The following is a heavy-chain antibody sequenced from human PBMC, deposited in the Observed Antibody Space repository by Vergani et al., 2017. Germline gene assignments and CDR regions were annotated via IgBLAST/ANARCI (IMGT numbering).Heavy chain of an antibody. Sequence: QVHLVESGGGVVQPGGSLRLSCAASAFTFSSYGMHWARQVPGKGLEWVAFIGYDGSIKYNVDSVKGRFTISRDTSKKTLSLQMRSLRADDTAVYYCAKDGRENSDYGYFDYWGQGTLVTVSS. V-gene: IGHV3-30*02. CDR1: AFTFSSYG. CDR2: IGYDGSIK. J-gene: IGHJ4*02. CDR3: AKDGRENSDYGYFDY. D-gene: IGHD4-17*01.